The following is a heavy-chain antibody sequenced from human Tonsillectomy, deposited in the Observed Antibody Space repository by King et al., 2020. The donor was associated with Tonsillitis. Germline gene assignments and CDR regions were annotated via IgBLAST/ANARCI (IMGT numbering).Heavy chain of an antibody. CDR3: ARVTDDIWTGYYIDYFDD. J-gene: IGHJ4*02. V-gene: IGHV3-21*01. Sequence: VQLVESGGGLVKPGGSLRLSCAASGFTFSKYTMHWVRQAPGKGLEWVSSISSGSGYIHYADSVKGRFTISRDNAKTSLFLQMNSLRADDTALYYCARVTDDIWTGYYIDYFDDWGQGTLVTVSS. D-gene: IGHD3-9*01. CDR2: ISSGSGYI. CDR1: GFTFSKYT.